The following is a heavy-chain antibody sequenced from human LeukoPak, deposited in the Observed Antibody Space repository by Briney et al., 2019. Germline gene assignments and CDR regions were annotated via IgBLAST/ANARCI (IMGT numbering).Heavy chain of an antibody. J-gene: IGHJ4*02. CDR3: AKQSAGVD. CDR1: GFTFSSYA. V-gene: IGHV3-23*01. CDR2: TTGNSGAT. D-gene: IGHD1-14*01. Sequence: GGSLRLSCAASGFTFSSYAMSWVRQPPGKGLEWVSATTGNSGATYYTDSVKGRFTISRDNSKNTLYLQMNSLRADDTALYYCAKQSAGVDWGQGTLVTVSS.